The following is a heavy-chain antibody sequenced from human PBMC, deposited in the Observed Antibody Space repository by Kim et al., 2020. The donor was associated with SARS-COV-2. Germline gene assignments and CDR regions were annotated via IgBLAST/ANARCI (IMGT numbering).Heavy chain of an antibody. Sequence: LKSRVTISVDTSKNQFSLKLSSVTAADTAVYSCARKNSGVAARPYNWFDPWGQGTLVTVSS. V-gene: IGHV4-34*01. J-gene: IGHJ5*02. D-gene: IGHD6-6*01. CDR3: ARKNSGVAARPYNWFDP.